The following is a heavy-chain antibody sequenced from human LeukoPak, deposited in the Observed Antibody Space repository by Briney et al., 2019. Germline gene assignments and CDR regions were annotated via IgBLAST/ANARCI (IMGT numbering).Heavy chain of an antibody. V-gene: IGHV1-2*02. Sequence: ASVKVSCKASGYTFTGYYMHWVRQAPGQGLEWMGWINPNSGGTNYAQKFQGRVTMTRDTSISTAYMELSSLRSEDTAVYYCARGRIARRAAKSPKEVWFDPWGQGTLVTVSS. CDR1: GYTFTGYY. CDR2: INPNSGGT. J-gene: IGHJ5*02. CDR3: ARGRIARRAAKSPKEVWFDP. D-gene: IGHD5-18*01.